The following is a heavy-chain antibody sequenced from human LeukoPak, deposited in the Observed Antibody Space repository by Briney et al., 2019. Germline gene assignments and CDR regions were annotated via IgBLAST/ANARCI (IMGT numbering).Heavy chain of an antibody. J-gene: IGHJ4*02. CDR3: VKADSSGWAVLGY. V-gene: IGHV3-7*02. Sequence: PGGSLRLSCAASGFTFSSYWMSWVRQAAGKGLEWVANIKQDGSDKYYVDSVKGRFTISRDNAKNSLDLQMNSLRAEDTAVYYCVKADSSGWAVLGYWGQGALVTVSS. CDR1: GFTFSSYW. D-gene: IGHD6-19*01. CDR2: IKQDGSDK.